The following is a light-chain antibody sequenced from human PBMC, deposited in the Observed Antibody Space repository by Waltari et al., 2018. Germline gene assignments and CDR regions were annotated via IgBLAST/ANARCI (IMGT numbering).Light chain of an antibody. CDR1: QSVSNF. Sequence: DIVLTQSPATLSLSPGERATLSCRASQSVSNFVAWYQQKPGQAPRPLIYDASNRATGVPSRVSGGGAGTDFTLTSSSLEPEDFAVYDCQQRGNWPLTFGGGTKVEIK. CDR3: QQRGNWPLT. V-gene: IGKV3-11*01. J-gene: IGKJ4*01. CDR2: DAS.